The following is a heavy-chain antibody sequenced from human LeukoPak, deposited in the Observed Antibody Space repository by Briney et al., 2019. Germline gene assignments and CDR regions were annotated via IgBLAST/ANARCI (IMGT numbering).Heavy chain of an antibody. J-gene: IGHJ3*02. V-gene: IGHV1-18*01. CDR1: GYTFTSYG. Sequence: ASVKVSCKASGYTFTSYGISWVRQAPGQGLEWMGWISAYNGNTNYAQKLQGRVTMTTDTSTSTAYMELRSLRSDDTAVYYCARDHEQRLVHDAFDIWGQGTMVTVSS. CDR2: ISAYNGNT. CDR3: ARDHEQRLVHDAFDI. D-gene: IGHD6-13*01.